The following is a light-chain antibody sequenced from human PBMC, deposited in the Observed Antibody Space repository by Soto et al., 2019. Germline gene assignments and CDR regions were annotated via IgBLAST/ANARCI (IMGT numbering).Light chain of an antibody. CDR1: SSDIGGYNY. J-gene: IGLJ1*01. Sequence: QCALTQPASVSGSPGQSIAISCTGTSSDIGGYNYVSWYQQHPGKAPKLMIYEVTYRPSGVSNRFSGSKSGNTASLTISGLQAEDEADYYCNSYTSSSTLVFGTGTKVTV. CDR3: NSYTSSSTLV. CDR2: EVT. V-gene: IGLV2-14*01.